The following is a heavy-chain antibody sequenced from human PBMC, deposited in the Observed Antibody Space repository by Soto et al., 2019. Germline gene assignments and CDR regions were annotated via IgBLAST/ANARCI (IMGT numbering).Heavy chain of an antibody. D-gene: IGHD4-17*01. V-gene: IGHV4-30-4*01. J-gene: IGHJ4*02. CDR3: ASLYDYGGNPFDY. Sequence: PSETLSLTCTVSGGSISSGDYYWSWIRQPPGKGLEWIGYIYYSGSTYYNPSLKSRVTISVDTSKNQFSLKLSSVTAADTAVYYCASLYDYGGNPFDYWGQGTLVTVSS. CDR1: GGSISSGDYY. CDR2: IYYSGST.